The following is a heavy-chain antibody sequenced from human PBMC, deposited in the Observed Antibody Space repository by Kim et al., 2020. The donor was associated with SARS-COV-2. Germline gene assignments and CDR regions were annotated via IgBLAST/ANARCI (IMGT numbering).Heavy chain of an antibody. D-gene: IGHD2-15*01. CDR3: AKDKERIYPIFCAFDL. J-gene: IGHJ3*01. V-gene: IGHV3-9*01. CDR1: GFTFGDYA. CDR2: ISWNSGTI. Sequence: GGSLRHSCAASGFTFGDYAMHWVRQTPGKGLEWVSGISWNSGTIAYADSVKGRFTISRDNAKNSLYLQMNSLSAEDTALYYCAKDKERIYPIFCAFDLWEPGTMVTVSS.